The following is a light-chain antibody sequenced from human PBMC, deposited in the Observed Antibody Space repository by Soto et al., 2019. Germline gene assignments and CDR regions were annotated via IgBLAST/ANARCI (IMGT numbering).Light chain of an antibody. V-gene: IGLV4-69*01. CDR2: VNSDGSH. J-gene: IGLJ2*01. CDR1: SGHSSYA. Sequence: QPVLTQSPSASASLGASVKLTCTLSSGHSSYAIAWHQQQPEKGPRYLMKVNSDGSHSKGDGIPDRFSGSSSGAERYLTISSLQFEDEADYYCQTWGTDIVVFGGGTKVTVL. CDR3: QTWGTDIVV.